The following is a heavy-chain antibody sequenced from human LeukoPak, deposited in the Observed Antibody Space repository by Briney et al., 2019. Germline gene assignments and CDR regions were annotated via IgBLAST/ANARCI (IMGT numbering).Heavy chain of an antibody. CDR2: INPSGGST. D-gene: IGHD3-22*01. CDR3: ARDDANYYDSSGYPCFGY. CDR1: GYTFTSYY. J-gene: IGHJ4*02. V-gene: IGHV1-46*01. Sequence: GASVKVSCKASGYTFTSYYMHWVRQAPGQGLEWMGIINPSGGSTSYAQKFQGRVTMTRDMSTSTVYMELSSLRSVDTAVYYCARDDANYYDSSGYPCFGYWGQGTLVTVSS.